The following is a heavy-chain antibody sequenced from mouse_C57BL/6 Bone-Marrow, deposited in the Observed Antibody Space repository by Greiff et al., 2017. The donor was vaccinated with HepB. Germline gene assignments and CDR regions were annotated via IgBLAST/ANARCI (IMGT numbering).Heavy chain of an antibody. CDR2: IRSKSNNYAT. Sequence: EVKVVESGGGLVQPKGSLKLSCAASGFSFNTYAMNWVRQAPGKGLEWVARIRSKSNNYATYYADSVKDRFTISRDDSESMLYLQMNNLKTEDTAMYYCVRAISAGYFDVWGTGTTVTVSS. J-gene: IGHJ1*03. CDR1: GFSFNTYA. V-gene: IGHV10-1*01. CDR3: VRAISAGYFDV.